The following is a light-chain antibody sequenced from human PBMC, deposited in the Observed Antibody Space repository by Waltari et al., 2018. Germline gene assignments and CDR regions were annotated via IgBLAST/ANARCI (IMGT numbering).Light chain of an antibody. J-gene: IGLJ2*01. V-gene: IGLV1-40*01. CDR3: QSYDTSLGVV. Sequence: QSVLTQPPSVSGAPGQRVTISCTGSWSNLGAGYDVHWYQQFPGKAPTLLVYGVNTRPPGVPDRFFGSKSGTSASLAIPGLQPEDEADYYCQSYDTSLGVVFGGGTKLTVL. CDR2: GVN. CDR1: WSNLGAGYD.